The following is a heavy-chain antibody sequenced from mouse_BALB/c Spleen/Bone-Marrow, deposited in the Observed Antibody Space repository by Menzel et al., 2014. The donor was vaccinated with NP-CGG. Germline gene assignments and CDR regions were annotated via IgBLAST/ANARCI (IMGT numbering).Heavy chain of an antibody. CDR1: GYTFTNYW. J-gene: IGHJ4*01. Sequence: LQQPGSELVRPGASVKLSCKASGYTFTNYWIHWVKQRPEQGLEWIGNVYPGRGSINSDEKFKTKATLTVDTSSSTAYMHLNSLTSEDSAVYYCARRLRGYYAMDYWGQGTSVTVSS. D-gene: IGHD1-3*01. CDR3: ARRLRGYYAMDY. CDR2: VYPGRGSI. V-gene: IGHV1S22*01.